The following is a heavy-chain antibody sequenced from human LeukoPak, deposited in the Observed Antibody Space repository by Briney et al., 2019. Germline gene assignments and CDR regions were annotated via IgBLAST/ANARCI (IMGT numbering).Heavy chain of an antibody. CDR3: ARDYYDFWSGSEYYFDY. J-gene: IGHJ4*02. Sequence: SSETLSLTYTVSGGSIGSYYWSWIRQPAGKGLEWIGRIYTSGSTNYNPSLKSRVTMSVDTSKNQFSLKLSSVTAADTAVYYCARDYYDFWSGSEYYFDYWGQGTLVTVSS. D-gene: IGHD3-3*01. CDR2: IYTSGST. CDR1: GGSIGSYY. V-gene: IGHV4-4*07.